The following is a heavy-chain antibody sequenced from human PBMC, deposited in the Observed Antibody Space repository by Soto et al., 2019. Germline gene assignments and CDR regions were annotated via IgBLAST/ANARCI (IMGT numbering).Heavy chain of an antibody. CDR3: ARDNYDYIWGSYRENYYFDY. V-gene: IGHV3-11*01. CDR2: ISSSGSTI. D-gene: IGHD3-16*02. Sequence: GSLRLSCAASGFTFSDYYMSWIRQAPGKGLEWVSYISSSGSTIYYADSVKGRFTISRDNAKNSLYLQMNSLRAEDTAVYYCARDNYDYIWGSYRENYYFDYWGQGTLVTVSS. J-gene: IGHJ4*02. CDR1: GFTFSDYY.